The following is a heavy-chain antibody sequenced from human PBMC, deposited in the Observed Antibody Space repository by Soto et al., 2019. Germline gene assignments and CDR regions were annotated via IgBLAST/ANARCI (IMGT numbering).Heavy chain of an antibody. CDR3: ARDSYSGSWFDY. V-gene: IGHV4-31*03. CDR1: GGSISSGGYY. D-gene: IGHD6-13*01. J-gene: IGHJ4*02. CDR2: IYYTGST. Sequence: SETLSLTCTVSGGSISSGGYYWSWIRQHPGQGLEWIGYIYYTGSTYYNPSLKSRVTISVDTSKNQFSLKLSSVTAADTAVYYCARDSYSGSWFDYWGQGALVTVSS.